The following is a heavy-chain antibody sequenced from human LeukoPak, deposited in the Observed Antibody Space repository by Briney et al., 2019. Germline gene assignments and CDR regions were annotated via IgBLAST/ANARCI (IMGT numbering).Heavy chain of an antibody. V-gene: IGHV6-1*01. CDR2: TYYRSKWYN. CDR3: ARDTIVVVTPYYYYYMDV. J-gene: IGHJ6*03. Sequence: SQTLSLTCAISGDSVSRNSAAWNWIRQSPSRGLEWLGRTYYRSKWYNDYAVSVKSRITINPDTSKNQFSLQLNSVTPEDTAVYYCARDTIVVVTPYYYYYMDVWGKGTTVTVSS. D-gene: IGHD2-21*02. CDR1: GDSVSRNSAA.